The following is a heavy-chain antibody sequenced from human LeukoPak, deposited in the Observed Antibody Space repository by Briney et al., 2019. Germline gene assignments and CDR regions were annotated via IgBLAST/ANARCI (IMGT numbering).Heavy chain of an antibody. J-gene: IGHJ6*03. Sequence: GGSLRLSCAASGFTFSSYWMSWVRQAPGKGLEWVANIKQDGSEKYYVDSVKGRFTISRDNAKNSLYLQMNSLRAEDTAVYYCAGSSSGSGGYYMDVWGKGTTVTVSS. CDR3: AGSSSGSGGYYMDV. CDR1: GFTFSSYW. D-gene: IGHD1-26*01. V-gene: IGHV3-7*01. CDR2: IKQDGSEK.